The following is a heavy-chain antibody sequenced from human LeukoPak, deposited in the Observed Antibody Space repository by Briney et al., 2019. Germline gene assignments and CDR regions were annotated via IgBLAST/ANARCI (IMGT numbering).Heavy chain of an antibody. J-gene: IGHJ4*02. Sequence: GGSLRLSRAASGFTFSSYAMHWVRQAPGKGLEWVAVISYDGSNKYYADSVKGRFTISRDNSKNTLYLQMNSLRAEDTAVYYCARANGPHYYFDYWGQGTLVTVSS. CDR1: GFTFSSYA. D-gene: IGHD2-8*01. CDR3: ARANGPHYYFDY. V-gene: IGHV3-30*04. CDR2: ISYDGSNK.